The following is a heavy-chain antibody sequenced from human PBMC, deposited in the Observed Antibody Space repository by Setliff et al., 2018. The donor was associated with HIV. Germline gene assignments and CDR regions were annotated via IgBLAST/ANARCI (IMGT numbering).Heavy chain of an antibody. Sequence: SETLSLTCVVSGYSISSGYYWGWIRQPPGKGLEWIGSIYHTGSTYYNPSLKSRVTISVDTSKNQFSLKLSSVTAADTAGFYCARLGDYGSGGWFDPWGQGTLVTVSS. J-gene: IGHJ5*02. CDR2: IYHTGST. CDR3: ARLGDYGSGGWFDP. V-gene: IGHV4-38-2*01. CDR1: GYSISSGYY. D-gene: IGHD3-10*01.